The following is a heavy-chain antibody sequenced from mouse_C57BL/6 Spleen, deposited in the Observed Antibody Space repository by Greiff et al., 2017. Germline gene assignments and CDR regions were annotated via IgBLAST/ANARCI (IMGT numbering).Heavy chain of an antibody. Sequence: EVKVVESGGGLVQPGGSMKLSCVASGFTFSNYWMNWVRQSPEKGLEWVAQIRLKSDNYATHYAESVKGRFTISRDDSKSSVYLQMNNLRAEDTGIYCCAGASGFAYWGQGTLVTVSA. CDR1: GFTFSNYW. CDR3: AGASGFAY. CDR2: IRLKSDNYAT. V-gene: IGHV6-3*01. J-gene: IGHJ3*01. D-gene: IGHD6-1*01.